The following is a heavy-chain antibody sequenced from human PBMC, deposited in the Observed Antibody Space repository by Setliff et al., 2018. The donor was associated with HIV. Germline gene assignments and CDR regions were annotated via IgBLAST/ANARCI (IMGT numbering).Heavy chain of an antibody. CDR3: ARAPLECSGYDYLRYFDY. V-gene: IGHV4-38-2*02. D-gene: IGHD5-12*01. CDR1: GYSISSGYY. J-gene: IGHJ4*02. Sequence: SETLSLTCTVSGYSISSGYYWGWIRQPPGKGLEWIGYIYHRGSTYYNPSLKSRVTISVDRSKNQFSLKLSSVTAADTAVYYCARAPLECSGYDYLRYFDYWGQGTLVTVSS. CDR2: IYHRGST.